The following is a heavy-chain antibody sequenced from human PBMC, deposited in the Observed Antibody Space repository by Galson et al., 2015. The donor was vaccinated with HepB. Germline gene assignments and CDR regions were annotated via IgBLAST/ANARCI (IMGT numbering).Heavy chain of an antibody. CDR2: IWYDGSNK. CDR1: GFTFSSYG. CDR3: ARGGAAADEKYYYYYYYMDV. Sequence: SLRLSCAASGFTFSSYGMHWVRQAPGKGLEWVAVIWYDGSNKYYADSVKGRFTISRDNSKNTLYLQMNSLRAEDTAVYYCARGGAAADEKYYYYYYYMDVWGKGTTVTVSS. V-gene: IGHV3-33*01. D-gene: IGHD6-13*01. J-gene: IGHJ6*03.